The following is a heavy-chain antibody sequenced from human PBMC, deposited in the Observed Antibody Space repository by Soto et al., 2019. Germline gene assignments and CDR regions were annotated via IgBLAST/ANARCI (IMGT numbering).Heavy chain of an antibody. CDR3: AAQTYDSSGYYDYYGLDV. J-gene: IGHJ6*02. V-gene: IGHV5-51*01. CDR2: TYPGDSDT. Sequence: HGESLKISCKGPGYSFTNHWIGWVRQMPGKGLEWIGITYPGDSDTKYSPSFRGQVTISADRSISTAYLQWSSLKASDTAMYYCAAQTYDSSGYYDYYGLDVWGQGTTVTVSS. CDR1: GYSFTNHW. D-gene: IGHD3-22*01.